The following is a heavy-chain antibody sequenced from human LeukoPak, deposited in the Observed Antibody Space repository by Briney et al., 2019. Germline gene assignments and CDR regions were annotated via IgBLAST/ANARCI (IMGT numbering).Heavy chain of an antibody. CDR2: IYYSGST. V-gene: IGHV4-4*02. Sequence: SETVSLTCAVSGGFISSCNWWSWVRQPPGKGLEWIGEIYYSGSTNYNPSLKNRLTISVDHSKNQFSLQLSSVTAADTAVYYCARGDYCSGGSCYDYWGQGTLVTVSS. J-gene: IGHJ4*02. CDR3: ARGDYCSGGSCYDY. D-gene: IGHD2-15*01. CDR1: GGFISSCNW.